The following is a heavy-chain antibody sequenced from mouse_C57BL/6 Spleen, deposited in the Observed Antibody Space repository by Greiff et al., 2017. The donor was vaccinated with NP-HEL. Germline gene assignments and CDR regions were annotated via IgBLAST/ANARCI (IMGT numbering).Heavy chain of an antibody. Sequence: QVQLQQSGPELVKPGASVKISCKASGYAFSSSWMNWVKQRPGKGLEWIGRIYPGDGDTNYNGKFKGKATLTADKSSSTAYMQLSSLTSEDSAVYFCARSTVVAGRYAMDYWGQGTSVTVSS. V-gene: IGHV1-82*01. CDR1: GYAFSSSW. J-gene: IGHJ4*01. CDR3: ARSTVVAGRYAMDY. CDR2: IYPGDGDT. D-gene: IGHD1-1*01.